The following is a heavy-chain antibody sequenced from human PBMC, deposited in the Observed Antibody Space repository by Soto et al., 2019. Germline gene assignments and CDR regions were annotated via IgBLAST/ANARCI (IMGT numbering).Heavy chain of an antibody. Sequence: QVQLVQSGAEVKKPGASVKVSCKASGYTFTSYAMHWVRQAPGQRLEWMGWINAGNGNTKYSQKFQGRVTITRDTSASTAYVELSRLRSEDTAVYYCARDGYYDFWSGYYTNYYYYYGMDVWGQGTTVTVSS. V-gene: IGHV1-3*01. CDR2: INAGNGNT. D-gene: IGHD3-3*01. CDR3: ARDGYYDFWSGYYTNYYYYYGMDV. CDR1: GYTFTSYA. J-gene: IGHJ6*02.